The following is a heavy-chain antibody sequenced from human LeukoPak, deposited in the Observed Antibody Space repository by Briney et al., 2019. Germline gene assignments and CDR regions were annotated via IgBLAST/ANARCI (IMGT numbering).Heavy chain of an antibody. CDR1: GFTFIDYD. D-gene: IGHD6-19*01. CDR2: ICIRGDT. V-gene: IGHV3-13*01. Sequence: GGSLRLSCAASGFTFIDYDMHWVRQVLGKGLEWVSAICIRGDTHYSGSAKGRFTISRENAESSLYLKMNSLRAEDTAVYYCARGGIQVSGIDEFDYWGQGNLVTVSS. CDR3: ARGGIQVSGIDEFDY. J-gene: IGHJ4*02.